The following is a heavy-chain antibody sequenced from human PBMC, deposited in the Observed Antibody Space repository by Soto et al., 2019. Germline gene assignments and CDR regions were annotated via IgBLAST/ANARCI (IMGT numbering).Heavy chain of an antibody. J-gene: IGHJ3*02. CDR2: ISAYNGNT. D-gene: IGHD2-2*02. CDR3: ARGHGFGVVPAAILRGAFDS. V-gene: IGHV1-18*01. CDR1: GYTFTSYG. Sequence: GASVKVSCKASGYTFTSYGISWVRQAPGQGLEWMGWISAYNGNTNYAQKLQGRVTMTTDTSTSTAYMELRSLRSDDTAVYYCARGHGFGVVPAAILRGAFDSWCPGTMVTVAS.